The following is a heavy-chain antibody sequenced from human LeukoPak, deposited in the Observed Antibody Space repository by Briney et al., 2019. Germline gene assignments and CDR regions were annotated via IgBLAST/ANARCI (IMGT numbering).Heavy chain of an antibody. J-gene: IGHJ3*02. Sequence: ASVKVSCKASGYTFTSYGISWVRQAPGQGLEWMGWISAYNGNTNYAQKLQGRVTMTTDTSTSTAYMELRSLRSDDTAVYYCARVRREHIVVVTAPGAFDIWGQGTMVSVSS. V-gene: IGHV1-18*01. CDR3: ARVRREHIVVVTAPGAFDI. D-gene: IGHD2-21*02. CDR1: GYTFTSYG. CDR2: ISAYNGNT.